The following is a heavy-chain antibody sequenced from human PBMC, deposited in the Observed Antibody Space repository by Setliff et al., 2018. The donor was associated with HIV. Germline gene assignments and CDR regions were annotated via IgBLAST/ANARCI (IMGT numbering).Heavy chain of an antibody. J-gene: IGHJ3*02. CDR3: ARLGMTTVGIGDVFDI. V-gene: IGHV4-61*02. D-gene: IGHD4-17*01. Sequence: SETLSLTCTVSGDSINSGFYYWSWIRQPAGRGLEWIGRISTSGITNYNPSLKSRVTISVDTSKNQFSLRVRSVTAADTAVYYCARLGMTTVGIGDVFDIWGQGTMVTVSS. CDR1: GDSINSGFYY. CDR2: ISTSGIT.